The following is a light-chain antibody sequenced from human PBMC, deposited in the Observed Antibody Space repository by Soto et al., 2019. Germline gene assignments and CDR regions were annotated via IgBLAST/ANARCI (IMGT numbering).Light chain of an antibody. CDR1: QSLVHSNGNTY. CDR3: MQATQLPFT. CDR2: KIS. V-gene: IGKV2-24*01. J-gene: IGKJ4*02. Sequence: DIVMTQTPLSSPVTLGQPASISCRSSQSLVHSNGNTYFNWLRQRPGQPPTLLFNKISNRFSGVPDRFSGSGAGADFTLKISRVEAGDVGIYYCMQATQLPFTFGGGTKMEIK.